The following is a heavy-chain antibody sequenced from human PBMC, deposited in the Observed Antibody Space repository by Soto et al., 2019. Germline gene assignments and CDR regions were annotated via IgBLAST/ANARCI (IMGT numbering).Heavy chain of an antibody. CDR3: ASGPHSYAIGGYYEP. J-gene: IGHJ5*02. D-gene: IGHD2-8*01. CDR1: GGSISSGGDF. Sequence: TLSLTCTVPGGSISSGGDFWSWIRQRPGKGLEWIAYMSYSGPNHYNPPLKSRATISGDKPENQFFRKLSSVTAADTAVYFCASGPHSYAIGGYYEPWGEGTLVT. CDR2: MSYSGPN. V-gene: IGHV4-31*03.